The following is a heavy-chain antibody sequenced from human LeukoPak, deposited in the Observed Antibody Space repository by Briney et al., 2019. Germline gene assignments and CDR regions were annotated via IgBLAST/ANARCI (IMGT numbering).Heavy chain of an antibody. D-gene: IGHD2-15*01. Sequence: SVKVSYKPSGFTFTSSAMQWVRQAPGQRLEGIGWWVVGSGITNYAQKLQERVTITSDMSTSTAYTELSSLRSEDTAVYYCAAVALYCSGGSCSYYYGMDVWGQGTTVTVSS. J-gene: IGHJ6*02. CDR3: AAVALYCSGGSCSYYYGMDV. V-gene: IGHV1-58*02. CDR2: WVVGSGIT. CDR1: GFTFTSSA.